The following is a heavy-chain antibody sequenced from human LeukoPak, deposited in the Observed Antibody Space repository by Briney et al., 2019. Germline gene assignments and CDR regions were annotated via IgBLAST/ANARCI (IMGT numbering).Heavy chain of an antibody. CDR3: ARGHVGSYAYYYYYGMDV. D-gene: IGHD2-8*01. CDR1: GGSISSYY. V-gene: IGHV4-59*12. Sequence: SETLSLTCTVSGGSISSYYWSWIRQPPGKGLGWIGYIYYSGSTNYNPSLKSRVTISVDTSKNQFSLKMRSVTAADTAVYYCARGHVGSYAYYYYYGMDVWGQGTTVTVSS. CDR2: IYYSGST. J-gene: IGHJ6*02.